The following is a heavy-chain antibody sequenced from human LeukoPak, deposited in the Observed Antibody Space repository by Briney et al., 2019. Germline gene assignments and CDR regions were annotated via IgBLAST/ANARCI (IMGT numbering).Heavy chain of an antibody. V-gene: IGHV1-8*01. D-gene: IGHD2-2*02. J-gene: IGHJ5*02. CDR3: ARGRYCSSTSCYRDYNWFDP. CDR1: GYTFTSYD. CDR2: MNPNSGNT. Sequence: ASVKLSCKASGYTFTSYDINWVRQATGQGLEWMGWMNPNSGNTGYAQKFQGRVTMTRNTSISTAYMELSSLRSEDTAVYYCARGRYCSSTSCYRDYNWFDPWGQGTLVTVSS.